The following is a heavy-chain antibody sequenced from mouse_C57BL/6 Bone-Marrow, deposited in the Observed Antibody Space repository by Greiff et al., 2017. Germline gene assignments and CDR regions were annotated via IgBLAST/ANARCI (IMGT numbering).Heavy chain of an antibody. J-gene: IGHJ2*01. CDR3: AITTGVARLDY. Sequence: VQLQQPGAELVRPGSSVKLSCKASGYTFTSYWMDWVKQRPGQGLEWIGNIYPSDSETHYNQKFKDKATLTVDKSSSTAYMQLSSLTSEDSAVYYCAITTGVARLDYWGQGTTLTVSS. D-gene: IGHD1-1*01. CDR1: GYTFTSYW. V-gene: IGHV1-61*01. CDR2: IYPSDSET.